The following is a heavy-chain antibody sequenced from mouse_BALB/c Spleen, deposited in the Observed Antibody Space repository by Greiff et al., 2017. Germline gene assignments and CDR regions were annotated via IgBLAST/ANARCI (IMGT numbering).Heavy chain of an antibody. CDR3: ARRYSNYDWYFDV. J-gene: IGHJ1*03. D-gene: IGHD2-5*01. Sequence: EVQRVESGGVLVKPGGSLKLSCAASGFTFSSYTMSWVRQTPEKRLEWVATISGGGGNTYYPDSVKGRFTISRDNAKNTLYLQMSSLRSEDTALYYCARRYSNYDWYFDVWGTGTTVTVSS. CDR1: GFTFSSYT. CDR2: ISGGGGNT. V-gene: IGHV5-9*01.